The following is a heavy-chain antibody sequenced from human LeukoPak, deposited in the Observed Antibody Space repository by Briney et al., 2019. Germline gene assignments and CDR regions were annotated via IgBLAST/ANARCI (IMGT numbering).Heavy chain of an antibody. D-gene: IGHD5-24*01. Sequence: GGSLRLSCAASGFTFSSYSMNWVRQAPGKGLEWVSSISSSSSYIYYADSVKGRFTISRDNAKNSLYLQMNSLRAEDTAIYYCTRVGYIDEGIDYWGQGTLVPVSS. CDR2: ISSSSSYI. CDR3: TRVGYIDEGIDY. CDR1: GFTFSSYS. J-gene: IGHJ4*02. V-gene: IGHV3-21*06.